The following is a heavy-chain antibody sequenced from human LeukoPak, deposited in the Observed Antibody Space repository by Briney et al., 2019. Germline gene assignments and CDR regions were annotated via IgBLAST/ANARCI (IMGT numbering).Heavy chain of an antibody. D-gene: IGHD6-13*01. J-gene: IGHJ4*02. CDR2: ISWNSGSI. Sequence: GGSLRLSCAASGFTFDDYAMHWVRQAPGKGLEWVSGISWNSGSIGYADSVKGRFTISRDNAKNSLYLQMNSLRAEDTALYYCAKGASGSSSWYAPYFDYWGQGTLVTVSS. V-gene: IGHV3-9*01. CDR1: GFTFDDYA. CDR3: AKGASGSSSWYAPYFDY.